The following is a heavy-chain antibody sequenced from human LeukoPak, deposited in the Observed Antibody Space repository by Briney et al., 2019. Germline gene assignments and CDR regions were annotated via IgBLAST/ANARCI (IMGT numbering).Heavy chain of an antibody. J-gene: IGHJ6*03. CDR2: IYYSGST. V-gene: IGHV4-61*08. CDR1: GGSISSGDYY. D-gene: IGHD3-16*01. Sequence: SETLSLTCTVSGGSISSGDYYWSWIRQPPGKGLEWIGYIYYSGSTNHNPSLKSRVTISVDTSKNQFSLNLNSVTAADTAVYYCTRDAFRGSYYYMDVWGNGTTVTVSS. CDR3: TRDAFRGSYYYMDV.